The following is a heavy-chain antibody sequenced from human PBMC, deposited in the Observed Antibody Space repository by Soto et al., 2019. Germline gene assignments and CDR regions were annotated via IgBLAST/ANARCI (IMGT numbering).Heavy chain of an antibody. CDR1: GGSISSYY. CDR2: IYYSGST. Sequence: VTLSLTCTVSGGSISSYYWSWIRQPPGKGLEWIGYIYYSGSTNYNPSLKSRVTISVDTSKNQFSLRLSSVTAADTAVYYCARRYGVYFDYWGQGTLVTVSS. CDR3: ARRYGVYFDY. D-gene: IGHD4-17*01. V-gene: IGHV4-59*08. J-gene: IGHJ4*02.